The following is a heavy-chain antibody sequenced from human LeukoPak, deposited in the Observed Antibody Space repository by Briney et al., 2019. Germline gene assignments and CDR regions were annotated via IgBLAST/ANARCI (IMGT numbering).Heavy chain of an antibody. V-gene: IGHV3-30*02. Sequence: GGSLRLSCAASGFTFSSYGMHWVRQAPGKGLEWVAFIRYDGSNKYYADSVKGRFTISRDNSKNTLYLQMNSLRAEDTAVYYCAKVPDIGGAYYYYYMDVWGKGTMVTVSS. D-gene: IGHD3-9*01. CDR2: IRYDGSNK. CDR1: GFTFSSYG. J-gene: IGHJ6*03. CDR3: AKVPDIGGAYYYYYMDV.